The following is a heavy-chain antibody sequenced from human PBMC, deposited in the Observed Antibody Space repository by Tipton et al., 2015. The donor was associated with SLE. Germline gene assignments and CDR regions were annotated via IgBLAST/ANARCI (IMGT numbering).Heavy chain of an antibody. Sequence: QSGPEVKKPGESLKISCQGSGYTFSSYWIVWVRQRPGKGLEWMGIIYPTDSDIIYSPSFQGQVTTSADESTSTAYLQLSSLKAADTAMYYCARGHGSGFYSDNWGQGTLVTVSS. CDR2: IYPTDSDI. CDR1: GYTFSSYW. V-gene: IGHV5-51*03. J-gene: IGHJ4*02. CDR3: ARGHGSGFYSDN. D-gene: IGHD3-22*01.